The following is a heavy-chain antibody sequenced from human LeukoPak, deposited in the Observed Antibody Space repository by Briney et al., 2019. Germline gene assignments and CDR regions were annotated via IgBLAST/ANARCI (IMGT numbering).Heavy chain of an antibody. V-gene: IGHV1-18*01. Sequence: ASVKVSCKASGYTFFNDGINWVRQAPGQGLEWMGWISSYNGNTNYAQKLQGRLTMTIDASTSTAYMELRSLRFDDTAVYYCARDSQWEVGAFDIWGQGTMVTVSS. D-gene: IGHD1-26*01. J-gene: IGHJ3*02. CDR3: ARDSQWEVGAFDI. CDR2: ISSYNGNT. CDR1: GYTFFNDG.